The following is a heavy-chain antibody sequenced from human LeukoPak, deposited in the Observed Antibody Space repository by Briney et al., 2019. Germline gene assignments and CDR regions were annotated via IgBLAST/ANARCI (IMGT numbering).Heavy chain of an antibody. CDR1: GYAFISYW. Sequence: ASVKVSCKASGYAFISYWIQWVRQAPGQGLEWMGLINPDSGSTAYAHRFQGRVIMTRDTSTSTAYMDLSSLRSEDTAVYHCARAPRNSSTMLDFWGQGTLVTISS. J-gene: IGHJ4*02. CDR2: INPDSGST. V-gene: IGHV1-46*01. CDR3: ARAPRNSSTMLDF. D-gene: IGHD6-13*01.